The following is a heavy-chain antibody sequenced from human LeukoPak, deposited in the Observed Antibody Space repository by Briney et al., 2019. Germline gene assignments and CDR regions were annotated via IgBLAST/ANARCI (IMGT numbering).Heavy chain of an antibody. CDR2: INPKSGVT. J-gene: IGHJ4*02. D-gene: IGHD6-6*01. Sequence: GASVKVSCKASGYTFTCYYMHWVRQAPGQGPEWMGWINPKSGVTNYAQKFQGRVTMTSDTSISTAYMEFGSLRSDDTAMYYCARDLGVAVRPFSLFYWGQGTLVTVSS. CDR1: GYTFTCYY. CDR3: ARDLGVAVRPFSLFY. V-gene: IGHV1-2*02.